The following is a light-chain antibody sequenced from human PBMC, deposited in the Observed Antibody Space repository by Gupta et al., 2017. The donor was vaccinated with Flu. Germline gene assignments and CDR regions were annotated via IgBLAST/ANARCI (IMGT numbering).Light chain of an antibody. V-gene: IGLV2-8*01. CDR2: EVS. J-gene: IGLJ3*02. CDR1: SSDVGGYNY. Sequence: SVTISTTGTSSDVGGYNYVSWSQQHPAKAHKLMIYEVSRRPAGVTGRFSGSKSGNTASLTVSALQAEEEADYYCSSYAGSNNFPFGGGTKLTVL. CDR3: SSYAGSNNFP.